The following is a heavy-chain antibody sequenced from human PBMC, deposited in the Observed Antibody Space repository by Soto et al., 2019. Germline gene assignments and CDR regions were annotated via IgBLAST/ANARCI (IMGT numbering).Heavy chain of an antibody. CDR2: IWYDGSNK. CDR1: GFIFNEYG. Sequence: QVQLVESGGGVVQPGRSLRLSCAASGFIFNEYGMHWVRQGPGKGLEWVAVIWYDGSNKYYADSVKGRFTFSRDNSKNTMSLQMNSLRVEDTAIYYCARWGCSGSNCNLNQRSFDLWGQGTLVTVSS. CDR3: ARWGCSGSNCNLNQRSFDL. D-gene: IGHD2-15*01. J-gene: IGHJ4*02. V-gene: IGHV3-33*01.